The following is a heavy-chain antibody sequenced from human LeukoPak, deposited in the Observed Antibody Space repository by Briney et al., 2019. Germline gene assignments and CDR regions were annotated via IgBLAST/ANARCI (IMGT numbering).Heavy chain of an antibody. CDR1: GGSISSGGYY. J-gene: IGHJ3*02. Sequence: SETLSLTCSVSGGSISSGGYYWSWIRQHPGKGLEWIRYIYHSGSTYYNPSLKSRVTISVDTSKNQFSLNLSSVTAADTAVYYCARAPLGIKSFDIWGQGTMATVSS. CDR2: IYHSGST. V-gene: IGHV4-31*03. D-gene: IGHD7-27*01. CDR3: ARAPLGIKSFDI.